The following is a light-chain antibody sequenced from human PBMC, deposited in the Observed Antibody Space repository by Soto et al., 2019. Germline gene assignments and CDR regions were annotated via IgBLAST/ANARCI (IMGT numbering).Light chain of an antibody. CDR3: QQRSNWPPIT. CDR1: QSISSS. J-gene: IGKJ5*01. Sequence: EVVMTQSPATLSVSPGDTSTLSCRASQSISSSLAWYQQKPGQPPRLLIYAASTRATGVPARFSGSGSGTDFTLTISSLEPEDFAVYYCQQRSNWPPITFGQGTRLEIK. V-gene: IGKV3-11*01. CDR2: AAS.